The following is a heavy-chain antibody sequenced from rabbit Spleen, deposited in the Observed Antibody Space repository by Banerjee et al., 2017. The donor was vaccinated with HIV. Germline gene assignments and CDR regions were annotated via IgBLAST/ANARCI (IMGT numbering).Heavy chain of an antibody. CDR3: ARDLTGVIGWNFGW. D-gene: IGHD1-1*01. Sequence: QEQLEESGGGLVMPEGSLTLTCTASGFSLSASDFIYWVRQAPRKGLEWSACIDAGSIGSSNYASWAKGRSTFSKTSSTTVTLQLSSLTAADTATYFCARDLTGVIGWNFGWWGQGTLVTVS. CDR2: IDAGSIGSS. J-gene: IGHJ4*01. V-gene: IGHV1S45*01. CDR1: GFSLSASDF.